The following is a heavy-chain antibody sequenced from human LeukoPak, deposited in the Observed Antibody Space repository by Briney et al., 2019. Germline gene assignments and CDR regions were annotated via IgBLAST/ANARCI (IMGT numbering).Heavy chain of an antibody. CDR3: ATGGIVVVPAATYYYYGMDV. CDR2: MNPNSGNT. V-gene: IGHV1-8*01. Sequence: ASVKVSCKASGYTFTSYDINWVRQATGQGLEWMGWMNPNSGNTGYAQKFQGRVTMTRNTSISTAYMELSSLRSEDTAVYYRATGGIVVVPAATYYYYGMDVWGQGNTVTVSS. D-gene: IGHD2-2*01. CDR1: GYTFTSYD. J-gene: IGHJ6*02.